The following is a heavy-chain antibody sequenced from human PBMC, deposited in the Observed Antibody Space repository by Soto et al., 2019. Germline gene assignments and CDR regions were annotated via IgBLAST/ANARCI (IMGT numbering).Heavy chain of an antibody. D-gene: IGHD3-9*01. CDR1: GFTFSSYW. Sequence: GGSLRLSCAASGFTFSSYWMSWVRQAPGKGLEWVANIKQDGSEKYYVDSVKGRFTISRDNAKNSLYLQMNSLRAEDTAVYYCARGRYDILTGYRYFDYWGQGTLVTVSS. CDR3: ARGRYDILTGYRYFDY. J-gene: IGHJ4*02. V-gene: IGHV3-7*01. CDR2: IKQDGSEK.